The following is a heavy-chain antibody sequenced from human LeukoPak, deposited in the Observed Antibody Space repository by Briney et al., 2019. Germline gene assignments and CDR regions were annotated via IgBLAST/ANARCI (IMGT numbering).Heavy chain of an antibody. CDR1: GYTFTGYY. CDR2: INPNSGGT. D-gene: IGHD6-19*01. J-gene: IGHJ5*02. Sequence: GASVKVSCKASGYTFTGYYMHWVRQAPGQGLEWMGWINPNSGGTNYAQKFQGRVTMTRDTSISTAYMELSRLRSDDTAVYYCARAAGLIAVAENWFDPWGQGTLVTVSS. CDR3: ARAAGLIAVAENWFDP. V-gene: IGHV1-2*02.